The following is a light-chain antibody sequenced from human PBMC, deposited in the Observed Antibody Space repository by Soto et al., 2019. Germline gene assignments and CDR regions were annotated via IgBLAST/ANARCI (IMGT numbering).Light chain of an antibody. CDR1: SSNIGAGYD. CDR3: QAYDSSLSALYV. CDR2: GNS. V-gene: IGLV1-40*01. Sequence: QPVLTQPPSVSGAPGQRVTISCTGSSSNIGAGYDVHWYQQLPGTAPKLLIYGNSNRPSGVPDRLSGSKSGTSASLAITGLQAEDEADYYCQAYDSSLSALYVFGTGTKRTGL. J-gene: IGLJ1*01.